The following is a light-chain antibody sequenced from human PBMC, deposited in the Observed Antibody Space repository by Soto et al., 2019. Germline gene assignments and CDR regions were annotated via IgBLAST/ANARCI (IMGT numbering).Light chain of an antibody. V-gene: IGLV3-21*02. Sequence: SYELTQPPSVSVAPGQTARITCGGNKIGSKSVHWYQQKPGQAPVLVVYDDSDRPSGIPERFAGSNSGNTATLTISRVEAGDEADYYCQVWDSSSDHYVFGTGTKVTVL. CDR2: DDS. CDR3: QVWDSSSDHYV. J-gene: IGLJ1*01. CDR1: KIGSKS.